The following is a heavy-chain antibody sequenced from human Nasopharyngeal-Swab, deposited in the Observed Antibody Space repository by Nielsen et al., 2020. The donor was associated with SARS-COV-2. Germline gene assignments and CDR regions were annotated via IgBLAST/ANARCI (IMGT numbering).Heavy chain of an antibody. V-gene: IGHV1-8*01. J-gene: IGHJ6*03. CDR2: MNPNSGNT. CDR3: ARDPTYYYDSSGPSGYYYTDV. Sequence: WVRQAPGQGLEWMGWMNPNSGNTGYAQKFQGRVTMTRNTSISTAYMELSSLRSEDTAVYYCARDPTYYYDSSGPSGYYYTDVWGKGTTVTVS. D-gene: IGHD3-22*01.